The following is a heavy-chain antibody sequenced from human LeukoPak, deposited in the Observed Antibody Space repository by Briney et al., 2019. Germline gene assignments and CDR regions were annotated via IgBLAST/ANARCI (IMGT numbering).Heavy chain of an antibody. D-gene: IGHD3-10*01. CDR2: IYSGGST. CDR1: EFSVGSNY. J-gene: IGHJ4*02. Sequence: PGGSLRLSCAASEFSVGSNYMTWVRQAPGKGLEWVSLIYSGGSTYYADSVKGRFTISRDNSKNTLYLQMNSLRAEDTAVYYCARDSSMLRGPLVIYYFDFWGQGTLVTVSS. V-gene: IGHV3-66*01. CDR3: ARDSSMLRGPLVIYYFDF.